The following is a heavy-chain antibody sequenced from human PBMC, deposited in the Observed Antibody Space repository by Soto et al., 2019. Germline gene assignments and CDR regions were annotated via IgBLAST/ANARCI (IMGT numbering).Heavy chain of an antibody. V-gene: IGHV4-59*12. CDR1: GGSISSYY. D-gene: IGHD5-18*01. J-gene: IGHJ4*02. CDR2: IYYSGST. Sequence: QVQLQESGPGLVKPSETLSLTCTVSGGSISSYYWSWIRQPPGKGLEWIGYIYYSGSTNYNPSLKIRVSLSLATSKHQFALKLSSVTAANTAVYYCATVWGYAFTCWGRGGLVPASS. CDR3: ATVWGYAFTC.